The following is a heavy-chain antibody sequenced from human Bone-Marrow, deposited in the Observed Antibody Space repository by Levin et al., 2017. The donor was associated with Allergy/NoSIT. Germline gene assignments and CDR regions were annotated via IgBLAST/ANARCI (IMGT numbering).Heavy chain of an antibody. CDR3: ARGYYDSSGYYYFLGHGRFDY. J-gene: IGHJ4*02. Sequence: GASVKVSCKASGYTFTGYYMHWVRQAPGQGLEWMGWINPNSGGTNYAQKFQGWVTMTRDTSISTAYMELSRLRSDDTAVYYCARGYYDSSGYYYFLGHGRFDYWGQGTLVTVSS. CDR2: INPNSGGT. V-gene: IGHV1-2*04. D-gene: IGHD3-22*01. CDR1: GYTFTGYY.